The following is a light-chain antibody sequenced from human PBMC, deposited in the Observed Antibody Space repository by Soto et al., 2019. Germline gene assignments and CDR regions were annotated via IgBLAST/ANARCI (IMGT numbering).Light chain of an antibody. CDR2: DAS. J-gene: IGKJ2*01. CDR1: QHISNY. V-gene: IGKV1-33*01. CDR3: QQYEEIPYT. Sequence: DIQMTQSPSYLSASVGDTVTITCQASQHISNYLNWYQQKSGKAPKVLIYDASNMEVGVPSRFSGTSSGTHFTLTISSLQPEDIATYYCQQYEEIPYTFGQGTKLEIK.